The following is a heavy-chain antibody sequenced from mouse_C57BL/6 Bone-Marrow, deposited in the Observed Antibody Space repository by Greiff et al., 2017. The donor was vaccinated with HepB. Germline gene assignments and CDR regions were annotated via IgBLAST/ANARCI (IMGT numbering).Heavy chain of an antibody. D-gene: IGHD1-1*01. CDR3: ARKGITTVVEGY. CDR1: GYPFPGYW. Sequence: VQLKQSGAELMKPGASVQLSCKATGYPFPGYWIEWVKPRPGHGLEWIGEILPGSGSTNYNEKFKGKATFTADTSSNTAYMQRSSLTTEDSAIYYCARKGITTVVEGYWGQGTTLTVSS. J-gene: IGHJ2*01. V-gene: IGHV1-9*01. CDR2: ILPGSGST.